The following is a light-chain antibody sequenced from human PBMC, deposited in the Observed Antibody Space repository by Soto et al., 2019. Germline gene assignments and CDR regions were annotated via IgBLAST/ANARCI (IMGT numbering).Light chain of an antibody. Sequence: QPVLTQPPSVSGAPGQRVTISCTGSSSNIGAGYDVYWYQQLPGTAPKLLIYGNNNRPSGVPDRFSGSKSGTSASLAITGLQAEDEADYYCQSYDSSLSGSNWVFGGGTQLTVL. CDR3: QSYDSSLSGSNWV. CDR1: SSNIGAGYD. CDR2: GNN. J-gene: IGLJ3*02. V-gene: IGLV1-40*01.